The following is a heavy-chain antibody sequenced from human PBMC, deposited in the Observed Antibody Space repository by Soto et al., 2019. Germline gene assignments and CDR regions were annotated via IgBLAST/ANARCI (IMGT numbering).Heavy chain of an antibody. CDR1: GVDFRSYV. D-gene: IGHD3-10*01. V-gene: IGHV3-30*03. CDR2: ASYDGSET. CDR3: VRDSGWPILNFDS. J-gene: IGHJ4*02. Sequence: QVQLVESGGGVVQPGRSLRLACAASGVDFRSYVIHWVRQAPGRGLEWVAAASYDGSETYYADSAKGRFTASKEISKNTVFLQMNALRHEDTALYFCVRDSGWPILNFDSWGQGTLVTVSS.